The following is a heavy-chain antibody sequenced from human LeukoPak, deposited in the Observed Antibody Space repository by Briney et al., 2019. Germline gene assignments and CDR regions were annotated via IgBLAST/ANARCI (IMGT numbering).Heavy chain of an antibody. CDR1: GYSFTSYW. D-gene: IGHD3-22*01. V-gene: IGHV5-51*01. J-gene: IGHJ4*02. CDR3: ARLKFYDSSGYYYYFDY. CDR2: IYPGDSGT. Sequence: GESLKISCKGSGYSFTSYWIGWVRQMPGKGLEWMGIIYPGDSGTRYSPSFQGQVTISADESISTAYLQWSSLKASDTAMYYCARLKFYDSSGYYYYFDYWGQGTLVTVSS.